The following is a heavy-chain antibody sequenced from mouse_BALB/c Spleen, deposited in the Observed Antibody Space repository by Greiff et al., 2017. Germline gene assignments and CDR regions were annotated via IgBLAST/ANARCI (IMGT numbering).Heavy chain of an antibody. CDR3: ARAGRILCDLDV. V-gene: IGHV1-7*01. D-gene: IGHD5-2*01. CDR1: GYTFTSYW. CDR2: INPSSGYT. J-gene: IGHJ1*01. Sequence: QVQLQQSGAELVKPGASVKMSCKASGYTFTSYWMHWVKQRPGQGLDWIGFINPSSGYTEYNQKFKDKATLTADKSSSTAYMQLSSLTSEDSAVYYCARAGRILCDLDVWGEGTSVTVSS.